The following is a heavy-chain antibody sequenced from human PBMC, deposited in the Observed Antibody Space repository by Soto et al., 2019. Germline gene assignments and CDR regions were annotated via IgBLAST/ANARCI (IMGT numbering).Heavy chain of an antibody. V-gene: IGHV4-59*01. J-gene: IGHJ6*02. D-gene: IGHD5-18*01. CDR3: ARDGTAVAAGYYGMDV. Sequence: QVQLQESGPGLVKPSETLSLTCTVSGGSITNYYWSWIRQPPGKGLEWIGFIYYSGSTNYNPSLTSRVTIAVATSKNQVSLKLSSVTAADTAVYYCARDGTAVAAGYYGMDVWGQGTTVTVSS. CDR1: GGSITNYY. CDR2: IYYSGST.